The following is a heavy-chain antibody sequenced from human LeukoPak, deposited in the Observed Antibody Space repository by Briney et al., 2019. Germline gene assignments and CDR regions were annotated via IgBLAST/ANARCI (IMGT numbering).Heavy chain of an antibody. J-gene: IGHJ5*02. CDR1: GFTFSRYW. Sequence: SGGSLRLSCAASGFTFSRYWMHWVRQTPGKGLVWVSRINSDGSSTSYADSVQGRFTISRDNAKNTLYLQINSLRAEDTAVYYCARAVFLGYDNWFDPWGQGTLVTVSS. CDR3: ARAVFLGYDNWFDP. V-gene: IGHV3-74*01. CDR2: INSDGSST. D-gene: IGHD5-12*01.